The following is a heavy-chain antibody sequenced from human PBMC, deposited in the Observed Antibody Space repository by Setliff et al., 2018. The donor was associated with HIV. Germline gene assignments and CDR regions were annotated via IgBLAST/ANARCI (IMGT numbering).Heavy chain of an antibody. Sequence: SVKVSCKTSGDTFNSYTNNWVRQAPGQGLEWMGRTIPVLSMSNFAHKFQGRGTITADKSTNTAYLRLSGLTSDDTAIYYCATSYGSGVAPFDYWGQGTLVTVSS. D-gene: IGHD3-10*01. V-gene: IGHV1-69*02. CDR3: ATSYGSGVAPFDY. CDR1: GDTFNSYT. CDR2: TIPVLSMS. J-gene: IGHJ4*02.